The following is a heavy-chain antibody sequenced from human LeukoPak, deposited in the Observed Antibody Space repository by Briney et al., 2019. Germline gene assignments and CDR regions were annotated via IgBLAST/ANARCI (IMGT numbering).Heavy chain of an antibody. CDR1: GFTFSNAW. Sequence: GGSLRLSCAASGFTFSNAWMSWVRQAPGKGLEWVGRIKSKTDGGTTDYAAPVKGRLTIPRDDSKNTLYLQMNSLKTEDTAVYYCSTAYYYYGMDVWGQGTTVTVSS. CDR2: IKSKTDGGTT. CDR3: STAYYYYGMDV. V-gene: IGHV3-15*01. J-gene: IGHJ6*02.